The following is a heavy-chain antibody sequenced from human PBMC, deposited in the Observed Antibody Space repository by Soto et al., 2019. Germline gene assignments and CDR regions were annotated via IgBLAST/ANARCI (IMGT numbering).Heavy chain of an antibody. V-gene: IGHV3-23*01. CDR2: ISGSGVST. Sequence: GGSLRLSCAASGFTFSSFAMNWVRQTPGKGLEWVSGISGSGVSTYYADSVKGRFTISRDNSKNTLYLQMNSLRAEDTAVYYCAKGRVLLWFGEFNYWGQGTLVTVSS. J-gene: IGHJ4*02. D-gene: IGHD3-10*01. CDR3: AKGRVLLWFGEFNY. CDR1: GFTFSSFA.